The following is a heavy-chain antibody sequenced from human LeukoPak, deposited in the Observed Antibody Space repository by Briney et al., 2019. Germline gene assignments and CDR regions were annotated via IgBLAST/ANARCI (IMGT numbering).Heavy chain of an antibody. V-gene: IGHV3-9*01. CDR1: GFTFSSYA. CDR2: ISWNSGSI. D-gene: IGHD4-17*01. J-gene: IGHJ5*02. CDR3: AKGPYGDPLNWFDP. Sequence: GGSLRLSCAASGFTFSSYAMSWVRQAPGKGLEWVSGISWNSGSIGYADSVKGRFTISRDNAKNSLYLQMNSLRAEDTALYYCAKGPYGDPLNWFDPWGQGTLVTVSS.